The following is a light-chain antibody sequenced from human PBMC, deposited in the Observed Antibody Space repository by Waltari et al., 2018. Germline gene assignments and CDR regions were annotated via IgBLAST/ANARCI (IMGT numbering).Light chain of an antibody. CDR3: QVWHPDIDPGV. J-gene: IGLJ1*01. CDR1: NIGSSS. V-gene: IGLV3-21*04. CDR2: YDS. Sequence: SYVLTQPPSVSVAPGETARITCGGDNIGSSSVHWSQQKPRQAPVLVIFYDSDRPSGIPARFSGSNSGNTATLTITSVEAGDEARYYCQVWHPDIDPGVFGTGTEVTVL.